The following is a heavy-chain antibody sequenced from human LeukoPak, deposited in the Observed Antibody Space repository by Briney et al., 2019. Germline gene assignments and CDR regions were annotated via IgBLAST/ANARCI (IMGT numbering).Heavy chain of an antibody. CDR2: IYSDETT. V-gene: IGHV3-53*01. Sequence: GGSLRLSCAASGFSVSSNYMSWVRQAPGKGLEWVALIYSDETTYYADSVKGRFTISRDNSKSTLYLQMNSLRAEDTGVYYCARHWELRGQGTLVTVSS. J-gene: IGHJ4*02. D-gene: IGHD1-26*01. CDR1: GFSVSSNY. CDR3: ARHWEL.